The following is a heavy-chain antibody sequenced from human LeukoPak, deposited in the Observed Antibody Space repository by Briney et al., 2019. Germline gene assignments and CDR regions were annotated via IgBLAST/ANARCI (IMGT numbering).Heavy chain of an antibody. V-gene: IGHV3-21*01. D-gene: IGHD3-22*01. CDR1: GFTFSSYS. J-gene: IGHJ3*02. Sequence: GGSLRLSCSASGFTFSSYSMNWVREAPGKGLEWVSSITSDYRYIIYADSVKGRFTISRDNAKSSLYLQMNSLRAEDTAVYYCARDDGFYFNDAFDIWGQGTMVTVSS. CDR3: ARDDGFYFNDAFDI. CDR2: ITSDYRYI.